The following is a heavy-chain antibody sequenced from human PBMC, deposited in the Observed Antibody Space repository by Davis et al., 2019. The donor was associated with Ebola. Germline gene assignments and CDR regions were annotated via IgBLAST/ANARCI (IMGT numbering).Heavy chain of an antibody. Sequence: GGSLRLSCAASGFTFSSYSMNWVRQAPGKGLEWVAGITRNSASIGYADSVKGRITISRDNAKNSLYLQMNSVKVEDSALYYCTSWGFWGRGTLVTVSS. CDR1: GFTFSSYS. CDR3: TSWGF. CDR2: ITRNSASI. V-gene: IGHV3-9*01. D-gene: IGHD1-26*01. J-gene: IGHJ1*01.